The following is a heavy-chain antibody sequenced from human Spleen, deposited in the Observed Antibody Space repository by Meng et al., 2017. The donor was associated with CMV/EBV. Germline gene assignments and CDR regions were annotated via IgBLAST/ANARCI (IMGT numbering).Heavy chain of an antibody. CDR3: PKAPRKDNYESSGYYSWFDP. Sequence: GGSLRLSCAASGFTFNDFNDFSMNWVRQAPGKGLEWVSYISGSSNYMYYAESVKGRFTISRDNSKNTLYLQMNSLRPEDTAVYYCPKAPRKDNYESSGYYSWFDPWGQGTLVTVSS. V-gene: IGHV3-21*01. CDR1: GFTFNDFNDFS. CDR2: ISGSSNYM. J-gene: IGHJ5*02. D-gene: IGHD3-22*01.